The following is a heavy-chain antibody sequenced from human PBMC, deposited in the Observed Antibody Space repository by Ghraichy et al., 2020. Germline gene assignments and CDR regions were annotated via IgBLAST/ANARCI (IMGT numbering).Heavy chain of an antibody. CDR1: GFTFSSYW. V-gene: IGHV3-74*01. CDR2: INSDGSST. D-gene: IGHD3-22*01. Sequence: GESLNISCAASGFTFSSYWMHWVRQAPGKGLVWVSRINSDGSSTSYADSVKGRFTISRDNAKNTLYLQMNSLRAEDTAVYYCAREGLWYYYDSSGQPDYWGQGTLVTVSS. CDR3: AREGLWYYYDSSGQPDY. J-gene: IGHJ4*02.